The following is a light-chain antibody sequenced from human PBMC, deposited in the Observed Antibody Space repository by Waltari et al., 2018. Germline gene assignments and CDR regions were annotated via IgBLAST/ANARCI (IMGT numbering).Light chain of an antibody. CDR3: QQYNTWPPGT. V-gene: IGKV3-15*01. Sequence: EIVMTQSPATLSVSPGERATLSCRASQSVSTSLAWFQQKPGQAPRLLIYGASTRATGIPTKFSGGGSGTEFTLTISSLQSEDFAVYYCQQYNTWPPGTFGLGTKVEI. CDR1: QSVSTS. CDR2: GAS. J-gene: IGKJ1*01.